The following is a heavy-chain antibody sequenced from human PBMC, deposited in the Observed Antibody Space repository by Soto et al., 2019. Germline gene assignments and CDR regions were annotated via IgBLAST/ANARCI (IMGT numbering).Heavy chain of an antibody. CDR3: AREGRITPSAFDI. CDR1: GFTVSNNY. D-gene: IGHD3-10*01. CDR2: IYSGGST. J-gene: IGHJ3*02. Sequence: GGSLRLSCAASGFTVSNNYMSWVRQAPGKGLEWVSLIYSGGSTFYADSVKGRFTISRDNSKNTLFLQMNSLRAEDTAVYYCAREGRITPSAFDIWGQGTMVTVSS. V-gene: IGHV3-53*01.